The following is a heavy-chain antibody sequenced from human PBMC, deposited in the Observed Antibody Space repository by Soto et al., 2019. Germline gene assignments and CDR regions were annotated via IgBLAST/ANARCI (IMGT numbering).Heavy chain of an antibody. CDR3: APQVVPTATKKP. V-gene: IGHV4-34*12. CDR2: IIHTGST. D-gene: IGHD2-2*01. J-gene: IGHJ4*02. CDR1: NGSLSGYY. Sequence: SETLSLTCAVFNGSLSGYYWSWIRQPPGKGLEWIGEIIHTGSTNYNPSLKSRVTISIDTSKKQFSLKLSSVTAADTAVYYCAPQVVPTATKKPWGQGTLVTVSS.